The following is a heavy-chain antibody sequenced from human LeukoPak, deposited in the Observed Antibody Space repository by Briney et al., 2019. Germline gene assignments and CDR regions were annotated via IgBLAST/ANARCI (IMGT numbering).Heavy chain of an antibody. V-gene: IGHV1-69*13. D-gene: IGHD6-6*01. CDR3: ARDLEYSSSSGLRGGTFDY. CDR1: GGTFSSYA. CDR2: IIPIFGTA. Sequence: ASVKASCTASGGTFSSYAISWVRQAPGQGLEWMGGIIPIFGTANYAQKFQGRVTITADESTSTAYMELSSLRSEDTAVYYCARDLEYSSSSGLRGGTFDYWGQGTLVTVSS. J-gene: IGHJ4*02.